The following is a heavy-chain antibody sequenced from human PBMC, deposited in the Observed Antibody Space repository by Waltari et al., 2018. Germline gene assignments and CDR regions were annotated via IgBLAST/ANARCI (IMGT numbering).Heavy chain of an antibody. CDR3: ARERSSRAFDI. J-gene: IGHJ3*02. CDR1: GFTVSSNY. CDR2: IYSGGRT. V-gene: IGHV3-53*02. Sequence: EVQLVETGGGLIQPGGSLRLSCAASGFTVSSNYMSWVRQAPGKGLEWVSVIYSGGRTYYADSVKGRFTISRDNSKNTLYLQMNSLRAEDTAVYYCARERSSRAFDIWGQGTMVTVSS.